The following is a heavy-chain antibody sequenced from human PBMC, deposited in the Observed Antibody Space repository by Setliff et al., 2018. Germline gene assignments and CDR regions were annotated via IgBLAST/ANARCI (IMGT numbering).Heavy chain of an antibody. J-gene: IGHJ6*02. CDR3: AHTIVGYCSGISCYDYYYGMDV. V-gene: IGHV1-69*05. CDR1: GGSISSYA. D-gene: IGHD2-15*01. Sequence: GASVKVSCKASGGSISSYAISWVRQAPGQGLEWMGGIIPILRTADYAQKFQGRVTVTTDESTSTAYMERSSLRSEDTALYYCAHTIVGYCSGISCYDYYYGMDVWGQGTTVTVSS. CDR2: IIPILRTA.